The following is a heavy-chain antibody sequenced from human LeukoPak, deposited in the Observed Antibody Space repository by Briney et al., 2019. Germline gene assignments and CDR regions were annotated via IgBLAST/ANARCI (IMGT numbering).Heavy chain of an antibody. D-gene: IGHD6-19*01. CDR2: ISSSGGTR. Sequence: GGSLRLSCAASGFAFSLYEMYWVRQAPGKGLEWVSYISSSGGTRYYADSVKGRFTIARDNAKNSLYLQMNSLGAEDTAVYYCATLTVASSFDYWGQGTLVTVSS. CDR3: ATLTVASSFDY. V-gene: IGHV3-48*03. CDR1: GFAFSLYE. J-gene: IGHJ4*02.